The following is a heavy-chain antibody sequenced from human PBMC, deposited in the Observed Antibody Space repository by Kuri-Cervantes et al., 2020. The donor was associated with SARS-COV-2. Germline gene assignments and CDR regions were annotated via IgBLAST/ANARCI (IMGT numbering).Heavy chain of an antibody. CDR3: ARLDYGGNYYYGMDV. Sequence: SVKVSCKASGGTLSSYAISWVRQAPGQGLEWMGGIIPIFGTANYAQKFQGRVTITADKSTSTAYMELSSLRSEDTAVYYCARLDYGGNYYYGMDVWGQGTTVTVSS. CDR1: GGTLSSYA. CDR2: IIPIFGTA. V-gene: IGHV1-69*06. J-gene: IGHJ6*02. D-gene: IGHD4-23*01.